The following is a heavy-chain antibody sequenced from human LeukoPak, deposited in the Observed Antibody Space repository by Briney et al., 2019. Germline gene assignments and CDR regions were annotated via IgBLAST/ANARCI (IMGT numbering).Heavy chain of an antibody. Sequence: SGGSLRLSCAASGFTFSSYSMNWVRQAPGKGLEWVSSISSSSSYIYYADSVKGRFTISRDNAKNSLYPQMNSLRAEDTAVYYCARTYCSSTSCHDYYYGMDVWGQGTTVTVSS. J-gene: IGHJ6*02. V-gene: IGHV3-21*01. CDR2: ISSSSSYI. CDR3: ARTYCSSTSCHDYYYGMDV. D-gene: IGHD2-2*01. CDR1: GFTFSSYS.